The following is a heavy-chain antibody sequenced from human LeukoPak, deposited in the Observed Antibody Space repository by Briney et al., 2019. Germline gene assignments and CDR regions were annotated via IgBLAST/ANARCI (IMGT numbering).Heavy chain of an antibody. D-gene: IGHD3-3*01. CDR1: GGSISSGGYY. CDR2: IYSGGST. Sequence: PASETLSLTCTVSGGSISSGGYYWSWVRQAPGKGLEWVSVIYSGGSTYYADSVKGRFTISRDNSKNTLYLQMNSLRAEDTAVYYCARAKTRFLAPGYWGQGTLVTVSS. V-gene: IGHV3-66*01. J-gene: IGHJ4*02. CDR3: ARAKTRFLAPGY.